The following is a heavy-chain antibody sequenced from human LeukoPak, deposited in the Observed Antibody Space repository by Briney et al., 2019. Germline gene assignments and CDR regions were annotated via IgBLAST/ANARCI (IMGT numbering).Heavy chain of an antibody. D-gene: IGHD3-16*01. CDR2: IYYSGST. J-gene: IGHJ4*02. V-gene: IGHV4-59*01. Sequence: SETLSLTCTVSGGSISSYYWSWIRQPPGKGLEWIGYIYYSGSTNYNPSLKSRVTISVDTSKNQFSLKLSSVTAADTAVYYCAREEVGGLDYWGQGTLVTVFS. CDR3: AREEVGGLDY. CDR1: GGSISSYY.